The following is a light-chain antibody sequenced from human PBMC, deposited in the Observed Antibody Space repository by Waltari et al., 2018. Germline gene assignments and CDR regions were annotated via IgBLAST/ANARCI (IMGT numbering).Light chain of an antibody. J-gene: IGLJ1*01. CDR1: SSNIGAGYD. CDR3: QSYDSSLSGYV. Sequence: QSVLTQPPSVSGAPGPRVTISCTGSSSNIGAGYDVHWYQQLPGTAPKLLTYGNSKRPSGGPDRFSGSKSGTSASLAITGLQAEDEADYYCQSYDSSLSGYVFGTGTKVTVL. V-gene: IGLV1-40*01. CDR2: GNS.